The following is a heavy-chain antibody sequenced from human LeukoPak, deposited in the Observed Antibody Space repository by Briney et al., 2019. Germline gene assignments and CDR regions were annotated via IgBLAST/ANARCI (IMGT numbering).Heavy chain of an antibody. D-gene: IGHD3-3*01. Sequence: GGSLRLSCAASGFAFSNFAMSWVRQAPGKGLEWVSAMSGSGYYTYYVESVKGRFTISRDNSKNTLYLHMNSLRADDTAVFYCAKMEGQRLYDYCMDVWGRGTTVTVSS. CDR1: GFAFSNFA. J-gene: IGHJ6*03. V-gene: IGHV3-23*01. CDR3: AKMEGQRLYDYCMDV. CDR2: MSGSGYYT.